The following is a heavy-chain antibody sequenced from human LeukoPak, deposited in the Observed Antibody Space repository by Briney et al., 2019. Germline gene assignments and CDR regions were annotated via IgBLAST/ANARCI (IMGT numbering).Heavy chain of an antibody. CDR3: ARAVTSTEGY. CDR2: IIEYGSKK. J-gene: IGHJ4*02. CDR1: GFTFSTYW. V-gene: IGHV3-7*03. Sequence: GGSLRLSCAASGFTFSTYWMTWVRQAPGKGLEWVASIIEYGSKKSYVDSVKGRFTISRDNAQKSLYLEMNSLRAEDTAVYYCARAVTSTEGYWGQGTLVTVSS.